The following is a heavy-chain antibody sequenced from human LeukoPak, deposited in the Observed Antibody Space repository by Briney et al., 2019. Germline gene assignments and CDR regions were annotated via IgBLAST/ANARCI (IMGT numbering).Heavy chain of an antibody. Sequence: GGSLRLSCAASGFTFSSYAMNWVRQAPGKGLEWVSGIGYTGDCTFYANPVKRRVTVSRDSSKNTLFLHMNSLRAEDTALYYCAKSPTVDASFDIWGQGTMV. CDR1: GFTFSSYA. CDR2: IGYTGDCT. J-gene: IGHJ3*02. CDR3: AKSPTVDASFDI. D-gene: IGHD4-23*01. V-gene: IGHV3-23*01.